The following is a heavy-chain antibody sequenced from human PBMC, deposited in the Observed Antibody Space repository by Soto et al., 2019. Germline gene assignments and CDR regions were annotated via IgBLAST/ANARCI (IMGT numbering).Heavy chain of an antibody. V-gene: IGHV1-24*01. CDR1: GYTLTGLS. CDR2: FDPEDGET. D-gene: IGHD1-7*01. Sequence: EASVKASCKVSGYTLTGLSMHWVRQAPGKGLEWMGGFDPEDGETIYAQKFQGRVTMTEDTSTDTAYMELSSLRSEDTAVYYCATRSITGTLDFSYWGQGTLVTLSS. J-gene: IGHJ4*02. CDR3: ATRSITGTLDFSY.